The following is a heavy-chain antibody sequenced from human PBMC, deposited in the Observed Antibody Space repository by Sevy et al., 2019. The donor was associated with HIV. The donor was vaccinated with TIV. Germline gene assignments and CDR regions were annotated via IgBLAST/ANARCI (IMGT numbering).Heavy chain of an antibody. CDR1: GFIFSSYG. D-gene: IGHD6-19*01. CDR3: ARESIAVAGIGYYFKY. CDR2: ISSSSSTI. J-gene: IGHJ4*02. Sequence: GGSLRLSCAASGFIFSSYGMNWVRQAPGKGLEWISYISSSSSTIYYADSVKGRFTISRDNSKNTLYLQMNSLRAEDTAVYYCARESIAVAGIGYYFKYWGQGTLVTVSS. V-gene: IGHV3-48*01.